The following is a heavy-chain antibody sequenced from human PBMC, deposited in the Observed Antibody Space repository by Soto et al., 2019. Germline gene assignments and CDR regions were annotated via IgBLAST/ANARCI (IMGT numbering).Heavy chain of an antibody. D-gene: IGHD4-17*01. CDR3: ARADYGENNWLDP. Sequence: ASVKVSCKASGYNFKVYGISWVRQAPGQGLEWMGWINVWDGNTNYAQKFQGRGTLTTDTSTNTAHMELRSLRSDDTATYYCARADYGENNWLDPWGQGTQVTVSS. V-gene: IGHV1-18*01. J-gene: IGHJ5*02. CDR2: INVWDGNT. CDR1: GYNFKVYG.